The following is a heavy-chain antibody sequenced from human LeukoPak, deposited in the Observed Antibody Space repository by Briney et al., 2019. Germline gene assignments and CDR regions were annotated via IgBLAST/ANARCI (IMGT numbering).Heavy chain of an antibody. J-gene: IGHJ4*02. CDR1: GFTFSSYG. V-gene: IGHV3-33*01. Sequence: GGSLRLSCAASGFTFSSYGMHWVRQAPGKGLEWVAVIWYDGSNKYYADSVKGQFTISRDNSKNTLYLQMNSLRAEDTAVYYCARGLPAMVRGVILDYFDYWGQGTLVTVSS. CDR3: ARGLPAMVRGVILDYFDY. D-gene: IGHD3-10*01. CDR2: IWYDGSNK.